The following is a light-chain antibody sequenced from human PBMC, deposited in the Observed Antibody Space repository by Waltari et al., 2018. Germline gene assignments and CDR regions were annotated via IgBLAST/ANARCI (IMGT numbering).Light chain of an antibody. CDR2: VNSDGSH. CDR1: SGHSSNI. J-gene: IGLJ3*02. Sequence: QLVLTQSPSASASLGASVKPTCTLSSGHSSNIIAWHQQQPEKGPRYLMKVNSDGSHSKGDGIPYRFSGSSSGAERYLTISSLQSEDEADYYCQTGGHGTWVFGGGTKLTVL. CDR3: QTGGHGTWV. V-gene: IGLV4-69*01.